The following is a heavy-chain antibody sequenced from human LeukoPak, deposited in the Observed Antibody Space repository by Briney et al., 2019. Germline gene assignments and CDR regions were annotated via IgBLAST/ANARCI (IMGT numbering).Heavy chain of an antibody. CDR2: IYTSGST. CDR1: GGSISSGSYY. CDR3: ARERTLYSSSLFDY. Sequence: SETLSLTCTVSGGSISSGSYYWSWIRQPAGKGLEWIGRIYTSGSTNYNPSLKSRVTISVDTSKNQFSLKLSSVTAADTAVYYCARERTLYSSSLFDYWGQGTLVTVSS. D-gene: IGHD6-13*01. J-gene: IGHJ4*02. V-gene: IGHV4-61*02.